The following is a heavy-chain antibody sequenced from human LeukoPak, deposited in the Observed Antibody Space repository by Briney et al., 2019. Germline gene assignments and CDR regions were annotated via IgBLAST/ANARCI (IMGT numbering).Heavy chain of an antibody. V-gene: IGHV3-21*01. D-gene: IGHD3-9*01. Sequence: PGGSLRLSCAASGFTFSSYSMNWVRQAPGKGLEWVSSISSISSYIYYADSVKGRFTISRDNAKNSLYLQMNSLRAEDTAVYYCARGGDILTGYYPNWFDPWGQGTLVTVSS. CDR1: GFTFSSYS. CDR3: ARGGDILTGYYPNWFDP. CDR2: ISSISSYI. J-gene: IGHJ5*02.